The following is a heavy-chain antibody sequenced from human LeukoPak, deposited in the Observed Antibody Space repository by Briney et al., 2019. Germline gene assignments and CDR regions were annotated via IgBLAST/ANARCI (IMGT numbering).Heavy chain of an antibody. CDR1: GYTFTGYY. J-gene: IGHJ4*02. D-gene: IGHD6-19*01. CDR3: ARSAVAGYYFDY. V-gene: IGHV1-2*02. Sequence: ASVKVSCKASGYTFTGYYMHWARQAPGQGLEWMGWINPNSGGTNYAQKFQGRVTMTRDTSISTAYMELSRLRSDDTAVYYCARSAVAGYYFDYWGQGTLVTVSS. CDR2: INPNSGGT.